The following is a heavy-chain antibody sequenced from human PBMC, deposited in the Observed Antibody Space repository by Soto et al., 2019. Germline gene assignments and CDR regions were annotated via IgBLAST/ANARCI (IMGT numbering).Heavy chain of an antibody. Sequence: GGSLRLSCAASGFTFSSYWMHWVRQAPGKGLVWVSRINSDGSSTSYADSVKGRFTISRDNAKNTLYLQMNSLRAEDTAVYYCARVKRYGDFNYYYYMDLRGKGTKVTVSS. CDR1: GFTFSSYW. V-gene: IGHV3-74*01. J-gene: IGHJ6*03. CDR2: INSDGSST. D-gene: IGHD4-17*01. CDR3: ARVKRYGDFNYYYYMDL.